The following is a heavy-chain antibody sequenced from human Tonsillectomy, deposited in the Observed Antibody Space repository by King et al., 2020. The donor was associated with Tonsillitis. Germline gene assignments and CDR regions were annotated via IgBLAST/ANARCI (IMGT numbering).Heavy chain of an antibody. CDR3: ARDISIAVIPAARDWFDP. CDR1: GASISSGNYY. CDR2: ILASGST. J-gene: IGHJ5*02. V-gene: IGHV4-61*02. Sequence: VQLQESGPGLVKPSQTLSLTCTVSGASISSGNYYWSWIRQPAGKRLEWIGRILASGSTNYNPSLKSRVTLSLDTATNQFSLKLGSVTAAEPAVHYCARDISIAVIPAARDWFDPWGQGTLVTVSS. D-gene: IGHD2-2*01.